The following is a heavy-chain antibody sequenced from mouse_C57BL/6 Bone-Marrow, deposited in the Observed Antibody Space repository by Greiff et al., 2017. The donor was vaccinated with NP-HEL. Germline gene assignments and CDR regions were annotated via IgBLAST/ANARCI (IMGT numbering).Heavy chain of an antibody. CDR1: GFTFSDAW. J-gene: IGHJ4*01. CDR3: TRPGLRSFGDY. V-gene: IGHV6-6*01. CDR2: IRNKANNHAT. Sequence: DVMLVESGGGLVQPGGSMKLSCAASGFTFSDAWMDWVRQAPEKGLEWVAEIRNKANNHATYYAECVKGRFTISRDDSKSSVYLQMNSLRAEDTGIYYCTRPGLRSFGDYWGQGTSVTVSS.